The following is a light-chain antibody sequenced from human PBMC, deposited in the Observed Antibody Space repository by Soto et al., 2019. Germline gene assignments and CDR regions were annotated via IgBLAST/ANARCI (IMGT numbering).Light chain of an antibody. J-gene: IGKJ1*01. Sequence: DIQMTQSPSTLSASVGDRVNMTCRASQNIGSWLAWYQQKPGKAPKLLIYKASTLKSGVPSRFSGSGSGTDFTLTISRLEPEDFAVYYCQQYGSSPQTFGQGTKVDIK. CDR1: QNIGSW. CDR3: QQYGSSPQT. CDR2: KAS. V-gene: IGKV1-5*03.